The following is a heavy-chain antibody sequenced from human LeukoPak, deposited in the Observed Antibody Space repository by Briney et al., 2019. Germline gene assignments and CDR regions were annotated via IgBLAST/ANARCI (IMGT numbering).Heavy chain of an antibody. CDR1: GYSISSGHY. V-gene: IGHV4-38-2*02. CDR3: ARGPRFGELLWHWFDP. Sequence: SETLSLTCTVSGYSISSGHYWGWIRQPPGKGLEWIGSMYRSGSTYYNPPLKSRVTISEDTSKNQFSLKLRSVTAADTAVYYCARGPRFGELLWHWFDPWGQGTLVTVSS. J-gene: IGHJ5*02. CDR2: MYRSGST. D-gene: IGHD3-10*01.